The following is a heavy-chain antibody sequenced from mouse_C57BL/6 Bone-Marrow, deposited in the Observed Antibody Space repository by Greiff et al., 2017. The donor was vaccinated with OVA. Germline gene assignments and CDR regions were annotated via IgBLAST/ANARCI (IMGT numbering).Heavy chain of an antibody. Sequence: EVQLVESEGGLVQPGSSMKLSCTASGFTFSDYYMAWVRQVPETGLEWVANINYDGSSTYYLDSLKSRFIISRDNAKNILYLQMSSLKSEDTATYYCARVGYGSSYYAMDYWGQGTSVTVSS. D-gene: IGHD1-1*01. CDR2: INYDGSST. V-gene: IGHV5-16*01. CDR1: GFTFSDYY. J-gene: IGHJ4*01. CDR3: ARVGYGSSYYAMDY.